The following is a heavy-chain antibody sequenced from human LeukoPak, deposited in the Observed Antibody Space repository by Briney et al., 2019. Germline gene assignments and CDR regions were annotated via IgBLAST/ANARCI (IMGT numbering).Heavy chain of an antibody. V-gene: IGHV4-39*01. J-gene: IGHJ1*01. CDR3: ARRRYYDSSGYLE. CDR1: GDSVSRSDSY. D-gene: IGHD3-22*01. Sequence: SETLSLTCTIFGDSVSRSDSYWDWIRQPPGKGLEWIGTIYYSGRTYYSPSLKSRVTLSVDMSNNHFSLTLSSLTAADTALYFCARRRYYDSSGYLEWGQGNLVTVSS. CDR2: IYYSGRT.